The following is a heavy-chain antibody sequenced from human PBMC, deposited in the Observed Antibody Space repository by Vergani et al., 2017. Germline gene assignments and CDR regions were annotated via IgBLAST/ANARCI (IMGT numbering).Heavy chain of an antibody. CDR3: AKDRGPTIFGVVIIGYYMDV. CDR1: GFTFSSYA. V-gene: IGHV3-23*01. CDR2: ISGSGGST. D-gene: IGHD3-3*01. Sequence: EVQLLESGGGLVQPGGSLRLSCAASGFTFSSYAMSWVRQAPGKGLEWVSAISGSGGSTYYADSVKGRFTISMDNSKTTLYLQMNSLRAEDTAVYYCAKDRGPTIFGVVIIGYYMDVWGKGTTVTVSS. J-gene: IGHJ6*03.